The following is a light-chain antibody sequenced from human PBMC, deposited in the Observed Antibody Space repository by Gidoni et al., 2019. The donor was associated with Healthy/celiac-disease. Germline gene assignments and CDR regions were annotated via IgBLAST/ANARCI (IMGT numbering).Light chain of an antibody. J-gene: IGLJ2*01. Sequence: QSPLTHPPSAPGSPGQPVTISCTGTSSDVGGYNYVPWYQQHPGKAPKLMIYEVSKRPSGVPDRFSGSKSGNTASLTVSGLQAEDEADYYCSSYAGSNNLVFGGGTKLTVL. V-gene: IGLV2-8*01. CDR2: EVS. CDR1: SSDVGGYNY. CDR3: SSYAGSNNLV.